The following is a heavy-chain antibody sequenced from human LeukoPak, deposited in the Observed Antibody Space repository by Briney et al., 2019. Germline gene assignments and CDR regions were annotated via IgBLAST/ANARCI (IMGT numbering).Heavy chain of an antibody. Sequence: SETLSLTCNVSGGSTSTTTNSWGWAWIRQRPTKGLEWIGSIYYGGSPYYTSSLKSRVTISVDTSKNQFSLKLASLTAADTAVYYCARRPIVGSTGFYFDPWGPGTLVTVSS. V-gene: IGHV4-39*01. CDR1: GGSTSTTTNS. CDR3: ARRPIVGSTGFYFDP. J-gene: IGHJ5*02. D-gene: IGHD1-26*01. CDR2: IYYGGSP.